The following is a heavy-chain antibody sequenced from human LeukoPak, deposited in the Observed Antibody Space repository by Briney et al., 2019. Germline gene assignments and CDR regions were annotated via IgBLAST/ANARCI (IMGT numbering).Heavy chain of an antibody. CDR1: GYSISSGYY. V-gene: IGHV4-38-2*02. D-gene: IGHD2-2*03. J-gene: IGHJ6*03. Sequence: PSETLSLTCTVSGYSISSGYYWGWIRQPPGKGLEWIGSIHHSGSTNYSPSLKSRVTISVDTSKNQFSLKLSSVTAADTAVYYCARGQVDIVVVPASYYYYMDVWGKGTTVTVSS. CDR3: ARGQVDIVVVPASYYYYMDV. CDR2: IHHSGST.